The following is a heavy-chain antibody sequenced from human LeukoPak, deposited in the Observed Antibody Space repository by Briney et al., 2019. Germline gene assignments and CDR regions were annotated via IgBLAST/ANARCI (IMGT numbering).Heavy chain of an antibody. V-gene: IGHV1-69*05. J-gene: IGHJ4*02. D-gene: IGHD6-19*01. CDR2: IIPIFGTA. CDR3: ARGVTRAVAGQPYYFDY. Sequence: GASVKVSCKASGGTFISYAISWVRQAPGQGLDWMGGIIPIFGTANYAQKFQGRVTITTDESTSTAYMELSSLRSEDTAVYYCARGVTRAVAGQPYYFDYWGQGTLVSVSS. CDR1: GGTFISYA.